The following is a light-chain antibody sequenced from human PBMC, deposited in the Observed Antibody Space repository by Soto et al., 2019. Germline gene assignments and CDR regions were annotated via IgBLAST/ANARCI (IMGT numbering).Light chain of an antibody. CDR3: QQYHNGLRFA. CDR2: GAS. J-gene: IGKJ2*01. CDR1: QTVSSY. V-gene: IGKV3-15*01. Sequence: EIVMTQSPATLSVSPGARATLSCRASQTVSSYLAWYQQKPGQAPRLLIYGASTRATRIPARFSGSESGTEFTLNVSILLSEDFAVYYCQQYHNGLRFAFGQGTKLEIK.